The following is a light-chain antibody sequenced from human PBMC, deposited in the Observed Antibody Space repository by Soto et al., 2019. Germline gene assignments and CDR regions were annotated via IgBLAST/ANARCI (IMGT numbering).Light chain of an antibody. CDR2: GAS. V-gene: IGKV3-20*01. CDR1: QSVSSSY. CDR3: QQYGSPLT. J-gene: IGKJ4*01. Sequence: EIVLTQSPGTLSLSPGERATLSCRASQSVSSSYLAWYQQKPGQAPRLLIYGASSRAAGIPDRFSGSGSGKDSTPTISRLEPEDFAVYYCQQYGSPLTFGGGTKVEIK.